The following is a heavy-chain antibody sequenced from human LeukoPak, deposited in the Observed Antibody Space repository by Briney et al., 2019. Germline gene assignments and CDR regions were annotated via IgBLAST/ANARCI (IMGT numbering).Heavy chain of an antibody. CDR2: ISYDGSNK. D-gene: IGHD3-22*01. J-gene: IGHJ4*02. V-gene: IGHV3-30*18. Sequence: GGSLRLSCAASGFTFSSYGMHWVRQAPGKGLEWVAVISYDGSNKYYADSVKGRFTISRDNSENTLYLQMNSLRAEDTAVYYCAKCYRLYYDSSDSFDYWGQGTLVTVSS. CDR1: GFTFSSYG. CDR3: AKCYRLYYDSSDSFDY.